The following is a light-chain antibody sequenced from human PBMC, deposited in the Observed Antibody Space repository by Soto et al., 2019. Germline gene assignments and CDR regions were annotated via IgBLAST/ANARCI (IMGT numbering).Light chain of an antibody. Sequence: YELTQPPSVSVAPGQTARITCGGNNIGGKSVHWYQQRPGQAPVLVVHDDSDRPSGIPERFSGSNSENTATLIITRVEAVDEADYYCQVWDTGNDHVVFGGGTQLTVL. J-gene: IGLJ2*01. CDR3: QVWDTGNDHVV. CDR2: DDS. V-gene: IGLV3-21*02. CDR1: NIGGKS.